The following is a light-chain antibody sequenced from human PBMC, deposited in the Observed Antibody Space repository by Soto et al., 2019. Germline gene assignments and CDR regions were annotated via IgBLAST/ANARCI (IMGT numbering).Light chain of an antibody. CDR2: GAS. CDR3: QQYGNSPLT. Sequence: EIVLTQSPGTLSLSPGERATLCCRASQSVSNNYLAWYQQKPGQAPRLLIYGASSRATGIPDRFSGSGSGTDFTLTISRLESEDFAVYHCQQYGNSPLTFGGGNKGDI. V-gene: IGKV3-20*01. J-gene: IGKJ4*01. CDR1: QSVSNNY.